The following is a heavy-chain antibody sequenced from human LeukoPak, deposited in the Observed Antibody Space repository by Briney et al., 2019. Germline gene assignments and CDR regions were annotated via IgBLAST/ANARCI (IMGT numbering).Heavy chain of an antibody. V-gene: IGHV3-64*01. J-gene: IGHJ4*02. CDR3: ARKVSRHGFDY. D-gene: IGHD6-6*01. Sequence: GGSLRLSCAASGFTFSSYAMHWVRQAPGKGLEYVSAISSNGGSTYYANSVKGRFTISRDNSKNTLYLQMGSLRAEDMAVYYCARKVSRHGFDYWGQGTLVTVSS. CDR2: ISSNGGST. CDR1: GFTFSSYA.